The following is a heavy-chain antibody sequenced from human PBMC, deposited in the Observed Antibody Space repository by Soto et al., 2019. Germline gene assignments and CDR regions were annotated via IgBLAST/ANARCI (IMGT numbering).Heavy chain of an antibody. J-gene: IGHJ3*02. D-gene: IGHD4-17*01. Sequence: PSETLSLTCTVSGGSISGYYWSWIRQPPGKGLEWIGYMYKTGSTVYNPSFKSRVTISVDTSKNQFSLKLNSVTAADTAVYYCARPSSSTVTTGATFDIWGQGTMVTVSS. V-gene: IGHV4-59*08. CDR3: ARPSSSTVTTGATFDI. CDR2: MYKTGST. CDR1: GGSISGYY.